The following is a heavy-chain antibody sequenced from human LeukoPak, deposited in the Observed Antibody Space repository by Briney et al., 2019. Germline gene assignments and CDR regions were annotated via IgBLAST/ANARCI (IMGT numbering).Heavy chain of an antibody. J-gene: IGHJ6*03. Sequence: SETLSLTCAVYGGSFSGYYWSWIRQPPGKGLEWIGEINHSGSTNYNPSLKSRVTISVDTSKNQFSLRLTSVTAADTAVYYCARISPSSGTYWRNLYYYMDVWGKGTTVTVSS. CDR3: ARISPSSGTYWRNLYYYMDV. V-gene: IGHV4-34*01. CDR2: INHSGST. CDR1: GGSFSGYY. D-gene: IGHD1-26*01.